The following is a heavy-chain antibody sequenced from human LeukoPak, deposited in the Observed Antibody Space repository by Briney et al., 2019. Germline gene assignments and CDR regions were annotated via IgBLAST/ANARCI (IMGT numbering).Heavy chain of an antibody. J-gene: IGHJ5*02. CDR1: RFTFSSYA. CDR3: ARNNNYYGDPGWFDP. Sequence: GGSLRLSCAASRFTFSSYAMHWVRQAQGQGLEWVAVISYDGSNKYYADSVKGRFTISRDNSENTLYLQMNSLRAEDTAVYYCARNNNYYGDPGWFDPWGQGTLVTVSS. CDR2: ISYDGSNK. V-gene: IGHV3-30-3*01. D-gene: IGHD3-10*01.